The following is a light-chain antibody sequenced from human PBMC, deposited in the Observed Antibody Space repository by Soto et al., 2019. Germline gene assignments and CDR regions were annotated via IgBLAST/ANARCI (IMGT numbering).Light chain of an antibody. CDR2: WAS. CDR3: QQYFSSPFT. CDR1: QSVLYSSNNKRY. Sequence: IVMTQSPDSLAVSLGERATINCTSSQSVLYSSNNKRYLAWYQQKPGQPPKLLISWASTRESGVPDRFSGSGSGTDFSLNISSLQAEDVAVYYCQQYFSSPFTFGQGTKLEIK. V-gene: IGKV4-1*01. J-gene: IGKJ2*01.